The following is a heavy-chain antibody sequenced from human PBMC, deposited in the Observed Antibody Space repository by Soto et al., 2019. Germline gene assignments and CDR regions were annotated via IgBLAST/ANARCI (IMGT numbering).Heavy chain of an antibody. D-gene: IGHD6-6*01. CDR1: GYTFTSYY. Sequence: ASVKVSCKASGYTFTSYYMHWVRQAPGQGLEWMGIINPSGGSTSYAQKFQGRVTMTRDTSTSTVYMELSSLRSEDTAVYYCARDLHSSSSSWGYYYYYGMDVWGQGTTVAVSS. CDR3: ARDLHSSSSSWGYYYYYGMDV. CDR2: INPSGGST. J-gene: IGHJ6*02. V-gene: IGHV1-46*01.